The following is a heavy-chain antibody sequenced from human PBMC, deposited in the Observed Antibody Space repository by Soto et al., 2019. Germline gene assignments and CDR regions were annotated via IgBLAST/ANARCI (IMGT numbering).Heavy chain of an antibody. J-gene: IGHJ6*03. CDR1: GGSISSHY. CDR3: ARAVFGVVMVNYYYYLDV. Sequence: SETLSLTCTVSGGSISSHYWSWIRQPPGQGLEWIGYIYYSGSTNYNPSLKSRVNISVDTSKSQFSLRLSSVTAADTAVYYFARAVFGVVMVNYYYYLDVWGKGTTVTVSS. D-gene: IGHD3-3*01. CDR2: IYYSGST. V-gene: IGHV4-59*08.